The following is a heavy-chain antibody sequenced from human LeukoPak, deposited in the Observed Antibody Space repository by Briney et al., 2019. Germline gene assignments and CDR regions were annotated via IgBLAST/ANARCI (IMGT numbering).Heavy chain of an antibody. CDR1: GGSISSGSYY. J-gene: IGHJ3*02. CDR2: IYTSGST. V-gene: IGHV4-61*02. CDR3: ASLVLSHPRAFDI. Sequence: PSQTLSLTCTVSGGSISSGSYYWSWIRQPAGKGLEWIGRIYTSGSTNYNPSLKSRVTISVDTSKNQFSLKLSSVTAADTAVYYCASLVLSHPRAFDIWGQGTMVTVSS.